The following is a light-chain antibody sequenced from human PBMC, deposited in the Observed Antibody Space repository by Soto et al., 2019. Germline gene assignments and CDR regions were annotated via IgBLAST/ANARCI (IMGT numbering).Light chain of an antibody. J-gene: IGKJ1*01. CDR1: QTVSRS. V-gene: IGKV3-15*01. CDR3: QQAYDIPRT. Sequence: EVVLTQSPATLSVSPGERSTLSCMAIQTVSRSLAWYQQKPGKAPRLLIYGTSMRATGVPERFSGSGSGTDFTLTINSLQPEDFETYYCQQAYDIPRTFGQGTKVDIK. CDR2: GTS.